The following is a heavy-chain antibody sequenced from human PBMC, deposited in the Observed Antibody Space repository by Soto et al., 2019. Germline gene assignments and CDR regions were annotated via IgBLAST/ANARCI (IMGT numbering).Heavy chain of an antibody. CDR1: GGTFSSYT. J-gene: IGHJ5*02. D-gene: IGHD3-22*01. CDR2: IIPILGIA. CDR3: ARDFLGYYGSSGPPGNWFDP. Sequence: QVQLVQSGAEVKKPGSSVKVSCKASGGTFSSYTISWVRQAPGQGLEWMGRIIPILGIANYAQKFQGRVTITADKSTSTAYMELSSLRSEDTAVDYCARDFLGYYGSSGPPGNWFDPWGQGTLVTVSS. V-gene: IGHV1-69*08.